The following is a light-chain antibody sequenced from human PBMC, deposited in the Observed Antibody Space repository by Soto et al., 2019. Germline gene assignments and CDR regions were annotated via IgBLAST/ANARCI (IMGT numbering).Light chain of an antibody. CDR2: GAS. CDR3: QHYDNLPPFT. Sequence: DIQMTQSPSFLSASVGARVSITCQASQDIRTSLSWFQQKPGRAPKLLIYGASNLETGVPSRFRGSGSGTDFTFTISSLQPEDTATYYCQHYDNLPPFTFGPGTKVDI. J-gene: IGKJ3*01. CDR1: QDIRTS. V-gene: IGKV1-33*01.